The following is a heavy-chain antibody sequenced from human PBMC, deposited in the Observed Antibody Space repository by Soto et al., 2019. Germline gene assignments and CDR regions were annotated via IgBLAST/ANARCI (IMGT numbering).Heavy chain of an antibody. Sequence: VKVSCKASGFTFTSSAVQWVRQARGQRLEWIGWIVVGSGNTNYAQRFQERVTITRDMSTSTAYMELSSLRSEDAAVYYCAAGSPSYDFWSGYYYYYYYGMDVWGQGTTVTVSS. CDR3: AAGSPSYDFWSGYYYYYYYGMDV. CDR1: GFTFTSSA. CDR2: IVVGSGNT. V-gene: IGHV1-58*01. D-gene: IGHD3-3*01. J-gene: IGHJ6*02.